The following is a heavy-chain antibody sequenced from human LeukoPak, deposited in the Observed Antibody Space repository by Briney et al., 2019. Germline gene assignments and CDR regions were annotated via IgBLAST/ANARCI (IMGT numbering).Heavy chain of an antibody. V-gene: IGHV3-21*01. CDR1: GFTFSSYS. CDR2: ISSSSSYI. Sequence: GGSLRLSCAASGFTFSSYSMNWVRQAPGKGLEWVSSISSSSSYIYYADSVKGRFTISRDDAKKSLYLQMNSLRAEDTAIYYCARAFRDVIFDSWGQGTLVTVSS. D-gene: IGHD5-24*01. J-gene: IGHJ4*02. CDR3: ARAFRDVIFDS.